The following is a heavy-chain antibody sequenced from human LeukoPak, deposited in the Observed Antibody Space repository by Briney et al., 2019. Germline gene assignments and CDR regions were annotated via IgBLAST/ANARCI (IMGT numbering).Heavy chain of an antibody. Sequence: SETLSLTCTVSGPSVSIGSYYWSWIRQPPGKGLEWIGYVYFSGSTNYQPSLKSRAAISIDIPRNQFSLKLSSGTAADTAVYYCARVDGGNSDYYFDFWGQGVLVTVSS. CDR1: GPSVSIGSYY. J-gene: IGHJ4*02. V-gene: IGHV4-61*01. CDR2: VYFSGST. CDR3: ARVDGGNSDYYFDF. D-gene: IGHD4-23*01.